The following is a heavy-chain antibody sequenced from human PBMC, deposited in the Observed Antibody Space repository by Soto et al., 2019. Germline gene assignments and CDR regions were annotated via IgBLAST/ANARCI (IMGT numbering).Heavy chain of an antibody. Sequence: PGESLKISCGASGYGFTSHWIGCARQVPGKGLEWMGIIAPGDSDTRYSPSFQGQVTVSADKSINTAYLRWSSLKASDTAMYYCARLLCSGGSCYGDYWGQGALVTVSS. V-gene: IGHV5-51*01. J-gene: IGHJ4*02. D-gene: IGHD2-15*01. CDR2: IAPGDSDT. CDR1: GYGFTSHW. CDR3: ARLLCSGGSCYGDY.